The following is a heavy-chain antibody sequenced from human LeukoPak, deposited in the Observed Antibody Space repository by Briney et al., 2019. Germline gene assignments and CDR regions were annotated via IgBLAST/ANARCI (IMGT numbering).Heavy chain of an antibody. J-gene: IGHJ4*02. Sequence: GGSLRLSCAASGFTFSAYAMTWVRQAPGKGLEWVSAISGSGGSTYYADSVKGRFTISRDNSKNTLYLQMNSLRAEDTAVYYCAKHGWSGSYYFDYWGQGTLVTVSS. D-gene: IGHD1-26*01. CDR2: ISGSGGST. CDR3: AKHGWSGSYYFDY. V-gene: IGHV3-23*01. CDR1: GFTFSAYA.